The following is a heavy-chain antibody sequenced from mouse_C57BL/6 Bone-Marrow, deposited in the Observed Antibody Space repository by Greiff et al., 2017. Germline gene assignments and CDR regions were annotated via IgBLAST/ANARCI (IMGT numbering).Heavy chain of an antibody. V-gene: IGHV1-82*01. J-gene: IGHJ1*03. D-gene: IGHD1-1*01. Sequence: VQLQQSGPELVKPGASVKISCKASGYAFSSSWMNWVKQRPGKGLEWIGRIFPGDGDTNYNGKLKGTATLTADKSSRTAYMQLSSLTSEEAAVYFCALLCFDVCGTGTTVTVSS. CDR2: IFPGDGDT. CDR3: ALLCFDV. CDR1: GYAFSSSW.